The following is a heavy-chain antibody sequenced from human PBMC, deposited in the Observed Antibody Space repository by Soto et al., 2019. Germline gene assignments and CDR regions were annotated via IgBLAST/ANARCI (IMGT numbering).Heavy chain of an antibody. J-gene: IGHJ4*02. Sequence: QVQLVQSGAELKEPGASVKVSCRASEYTFANHDINWVRQATGGGLEWMGWMNPNSGNSGFAQKFQDRVTMTRDTSRDTAYMKLRNLRSDDTAVYYCARGWGRWPHEKPGDYWGQGTLVTVS. CDR3: ARGWGRWPHEKPGDY. D-gene: IGHD3-16*01. CDR2: MNPNSGNS. V-gene: IGHV1-8*01. CDR1: EYTFANHD.